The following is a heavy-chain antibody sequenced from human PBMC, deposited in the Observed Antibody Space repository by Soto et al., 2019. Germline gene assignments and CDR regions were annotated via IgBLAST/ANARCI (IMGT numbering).Heavy chain of an antibody. CDR3: ARPDFGDYWYFDL. Sequence: QDQLVQSGAEVKKPGSSVKVSCKASGGTFSSHTFSWVRQAPGQGSEWMGRIIPALGTATYAQKFQGRVTITADESATTVYMELNSLRSEDTAVYYCARPDFGDYWYFDLWGRCTLVTVSS. CDR1: GGTFSSHT. V-gene: IGHV1-69*08. J-gene: IGHJ2*01. D-gene: IGHD4-17*01. CDR2: IIPALGTA.